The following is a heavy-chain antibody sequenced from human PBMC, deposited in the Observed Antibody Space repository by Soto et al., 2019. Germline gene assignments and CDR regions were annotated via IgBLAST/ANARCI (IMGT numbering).Heavy chain of an antibody. CDR1: GGTFSSYA. V-gene: IGHV1-69*12. CDR3: ARHVPAAGYYYGMDV. Sequence: QVQLVQSGAEVKKPGSSVKVSCKANGGTFSSYAVRWVRQAPGQGLEWMGGIIPIFGTANYAQKFQGRVTITADESTSTAYMELSSLRSEDTAVYYCARHVPAAGYYYGMDVWGQGTTVTVSS. D-gene: IGHD2-2*01. CDR2: IIPIFGTA. J-gene: IGHJ6*02.